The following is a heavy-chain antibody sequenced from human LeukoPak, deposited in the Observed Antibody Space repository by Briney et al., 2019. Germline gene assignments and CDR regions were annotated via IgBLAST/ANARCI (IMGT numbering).Heavy chain of an antibody. V-gene: IGHV4-59*12. D-gene: IGHD3-10*01. Sequence: SETLSLTCTVSGGSISSYYWSWIRQPPGKGLEWIGYIYYSGSTNYNPSLKSRVTISVDTSKNQFSLKLSSVTAADTAVYYCARDHELLWFGESYNWFDPWGQGTLVTVSS. CDR3: ARDHELLWFGESYNWFDP. CDR1: GGSISSYY. CDR2: IYYSGST. J-gene: IGHJ5*02.